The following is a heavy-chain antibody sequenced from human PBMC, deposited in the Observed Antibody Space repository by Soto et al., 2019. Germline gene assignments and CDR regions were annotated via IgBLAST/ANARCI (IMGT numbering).Heavy chain of an antibody. Sequence: ASVKVSCKASGYTFTSYAMHWVRQAPGQRLEWMGWINAGNGNTKYSQKFQGRVTITRDTSASTAYMELSSLRSEDTAVYYCARDIVLVPAATDFYGMDVWGQGTTVTVS. CDR1: GYTFTSYA. CDR2: INAGNGNT. J-gene: IGHJ6*02. V-gene: IGHV1-3*01. CDR3: ARDIVLVPAATDFYGMDV. D-gene: IGHD2-2*01.